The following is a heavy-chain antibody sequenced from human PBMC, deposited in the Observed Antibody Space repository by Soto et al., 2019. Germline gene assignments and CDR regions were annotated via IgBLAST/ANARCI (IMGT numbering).Heavy chain of an antibody. CDR2: ISGSGNTM. V-gene: IGHV3-11*01. CDR1: GFTFSDYY. D-gene: IGHD5-18*01. Sequence: GGSLRLSCAASGFTFSDYYMTWIRQAPGKGPDWISYISGSGNTMYYADSVKGRFTISRDNAKRSLYLQMNSLRAEDTAVYYCARSWAGGVGSAMAQSFDSWGQGTLVTVSS. CDR3: ARSWAGGVGSAMAQSFDS. J-gene: IGHJ4*02.